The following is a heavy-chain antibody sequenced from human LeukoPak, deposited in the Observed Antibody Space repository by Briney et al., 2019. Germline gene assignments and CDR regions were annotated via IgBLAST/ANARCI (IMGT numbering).Heavy chain of an antibody. CDR3: ARAYYDILTGYYPLDY. Sequence: ESGPALVKPTQTLTLTCTFSGFSLSTSGMRVSWIRQPPGKALEWLARIDWDDDKFYITSLKTRLTISQDTSKNQVVLTMTNMDPVDTATYYCARAYYDILTGYYPLDYWGQGTLVTVSS. D-gene: IGHD3-9*01. CDR1: GFSLSTSGMR. CDR2: IDWDDDK. V-gene: IGHV2-70*04. J-gene: IGHJ4*02.